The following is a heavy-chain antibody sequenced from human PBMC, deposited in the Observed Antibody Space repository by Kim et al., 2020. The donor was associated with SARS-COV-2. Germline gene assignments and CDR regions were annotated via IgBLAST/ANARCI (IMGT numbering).Heavy chain of an antibody. D-gene: IGHD1-7*01. V-gene: IGHV6-1*01. Sequence: DYAASVKSRITVKPDTVKTQFLLQLTSVTPEDTAVYFCAREGSTRTYFFDYWGHGTLVTVSS. CDR3: AREGSTRTYFFDY. J-gene: IGHJ4*01.